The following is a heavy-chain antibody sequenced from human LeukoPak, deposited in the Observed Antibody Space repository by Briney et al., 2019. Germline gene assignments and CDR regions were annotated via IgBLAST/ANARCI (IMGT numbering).Heavy chain of an antibody. CDR3: SRENGAFSPFGY. CDR1: GGSISNTNW. V-gene: IGHV4-4*02. CDR2: ISLTGRT. Sequence: SGTLSLTCGVSGGSISNTNWWCWVRQPPRHGLERIGEISLTGRTHYNPSLECRVTVSLDKSRNQLSLNLTSVTAADTAVYYGSRENGAFSPFGYWGQGTLVTVLS. D-gene: IGHD2-8*01. J-gene: IGHJ4*02.